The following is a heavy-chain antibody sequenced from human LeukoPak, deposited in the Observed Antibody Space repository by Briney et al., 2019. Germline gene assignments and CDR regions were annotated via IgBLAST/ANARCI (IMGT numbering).Heavy chain of an antibody. D-gene: IGHD2-2*01. Sequence: GGSLRLSCAASGFTFSSYSMNWVRQAPGKGLEWVSSVSSSSIYIYYADSVKGRFTISRDNAKNALYLQMNSLRAEDTALYYCARDMSTGVPAGIPDYWGQGTLVTVSS. J-gene: IGHJ4*02. CDR1: GFTFSSYS. CDR3: ARDMSTGVPAGIPDY. V-gene: IGHV3-21*01. CDR2: VSSSSIYI.